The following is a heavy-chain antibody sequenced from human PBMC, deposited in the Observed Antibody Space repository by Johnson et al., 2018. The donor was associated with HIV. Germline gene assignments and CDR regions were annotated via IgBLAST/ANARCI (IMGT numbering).Heavy chain of an antibody. V-gene: IGHV3-74*01. Sequence: VQLVESGGGLVQPGGSLRLSCAASEFTFSSYWMHWVRQAPGKGLVWVSRINSDGSSTNYADSVKGRFTISRDNAKNTLYLQMNSLRAEATAVYYCASGVYSSSWSWDVAFDIWGQGTMVTVSS. CDR2: INSDGSST. J-gene: IGHJ3*02. CDR1: EFTFSSYW. D-gene: IGHD6-13*01. CDR3: ASGVYSSSWSWDVAFDI.